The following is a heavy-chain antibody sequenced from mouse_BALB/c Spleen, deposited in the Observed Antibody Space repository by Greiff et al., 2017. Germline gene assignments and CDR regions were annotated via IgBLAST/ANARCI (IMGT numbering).Heavy chain of an antibody. CDR3: ARDMGYYGSRRAY. D-gene: IGHD1-1*01. Sequence: DVQLQESGPGLVKPSQSLSLPCSVTGYYITSGYYWNWIRQFPGNKLEWMGYISYDGSNNYNPSLKNPISITRDTSKNQFFLKLNSVTTEDTATYYCARDMGYYGSRRAYWGQGTLVTVSA. V-gene: IGHV3-6*02. CDR2: ISYDGSN. CDR1: GYYITSGYY. J-gene: IGHJ3*01.